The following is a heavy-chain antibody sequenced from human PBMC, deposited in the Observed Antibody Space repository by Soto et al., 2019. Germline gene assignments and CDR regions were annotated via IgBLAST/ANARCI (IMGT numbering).Heavy chain of an antibody. D-gene: IGHD3-10*01. V-gene: IGHV1-3*01. CDR3: ASPAYGSWNFY. CDR1: GYTFSTYA. Sequence: QVQLVQSGAEVKKPGASVRVSCKASGYTFSTYALHWVRQAPGQRLEWMGWINAGNGNTKYSQTFQGRVTFTRDTSASTAYMDLSSLRSEDTAVFYFASPAYGSWNFYWGQGTLVTVSS. J-gene: IGHJ4*02. CDR2: INAGNGNT.